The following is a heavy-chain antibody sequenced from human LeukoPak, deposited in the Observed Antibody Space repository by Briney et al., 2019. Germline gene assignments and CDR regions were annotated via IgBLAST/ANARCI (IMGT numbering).Heavy chain of an antibody. CDR1: GFTFSTYA. Sequence: GGSLRLSYAASGFTFSTYAMSWVRQAPGKGLEWVSAISGSGGSTYYANSVTGRFTISRDNSKNTLYLQMNTLRAEDTAVYHCAKGLVPAAMSALDYWGQGTLVTVSS. CDR2: ISGSGGST. J-gene: IGHJ4*02. CDR3: AKGLVPAAMSALDY. D-gene: IGHD2-2*01. V-gene: IGHV3-23*01.